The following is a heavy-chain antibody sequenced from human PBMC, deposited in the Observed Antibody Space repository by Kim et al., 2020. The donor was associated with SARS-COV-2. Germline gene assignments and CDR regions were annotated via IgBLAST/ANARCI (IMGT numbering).Heavy chain of an antibody. Sequence: YNPSLKSRVTISVDTSKNQFSLKLSSVTAADTAVYYCARLAVDNAATDYWGQGTLVTVSS. CDR3: ARLAVDNAATDY. D-gene: IGHD2-15*01. J-gene: IGHJ4*02. V-gene: IGHV4-39*01.